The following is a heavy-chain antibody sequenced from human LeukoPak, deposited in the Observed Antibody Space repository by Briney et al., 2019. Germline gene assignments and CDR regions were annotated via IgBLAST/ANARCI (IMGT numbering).Heavy chain of an antibody. CDR2: IYYSGGT. D-gene: IGHD2-2*03. V-gene: IGHV4-59*01. CDR1: GGSISSYY. CDR3: AKAGYCSRTSCAWVPYYYYYYYMDV. J-gene: IGHJ6*03. Sequence: PSETLSHTCTLPGGSISSYYWSWIRQPPGKGLEWVGYIYYSGGTNYNPSLQRRVTIPVDTSKQQFSLKLTSVTAADTAVYYCAKAGYCSRTSCAWVPYYYYYYYMDVWGKGTTVTVSS.